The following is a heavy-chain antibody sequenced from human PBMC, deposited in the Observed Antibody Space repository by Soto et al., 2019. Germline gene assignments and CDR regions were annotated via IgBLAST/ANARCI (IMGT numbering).Heavy chain of an antibody. V-gene: IGHV3-23*01. Sequence: EVQLLESGGGLVQPGGSLRISCVPSGFTFDTYAMSWVRQIPGKGLEWVSTISASGSTTYYADTVKGRFTISRDNVKKTLHLQLNSVTAEDAAVYYCAKSGPGSDYYYGLDVWGQGTTVTVSS. J-gene: IGHJ6*02. CDR2: ISASGSTT. CDR3: AKSGPGSDYYYGLDV. CDR1: GFTFDTYA. D-gene: IGHD2-15*01.